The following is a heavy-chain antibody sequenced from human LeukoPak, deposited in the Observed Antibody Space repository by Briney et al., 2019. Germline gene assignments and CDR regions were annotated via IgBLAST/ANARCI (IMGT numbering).Heavy chain of an antibody. J-gene: IGHJ6*02. V-gene: IGHV1-8*01. D-gene: IGHD3/OR15-3a*01. CDR1: EYTFTSYD. CDR2: MNPNSGNT. Sequence: ASVKVSCKASEYTFTSYDINWVRQATGQGLEWMGWMNPNSGNTGYAQKFQGRVTMTRNTSISTAYMELSSLRSEDTAVYYCARGGTGYYGEIYYYYYYGMDVWGQGTTVTVSS. CDR3: ARGGTGYYGEIYYYYYYGMDV.